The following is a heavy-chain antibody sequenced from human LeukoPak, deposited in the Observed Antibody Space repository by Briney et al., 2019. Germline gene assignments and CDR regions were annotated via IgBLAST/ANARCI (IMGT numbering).Heavy chain of an antibody. Sequence: GGSLRLSCAASGFTFTSYDMHWVRQAPGKGLEWVAVISYDGTYKYYAGSVKGRFTISRDDSKNTLYLQTNSLRAEDTAAYYFAKVPGRELDFGLVGFWGRGTVVNGSS. CDR3: AKVPGRELDFGLVGF. J-gene: IGHJ4*01. D-gene: IGHD3-10*01. CDR1: GFTFTSYD. CDR2: ISYDGTYK. V-gene: IGHV3-30*18.